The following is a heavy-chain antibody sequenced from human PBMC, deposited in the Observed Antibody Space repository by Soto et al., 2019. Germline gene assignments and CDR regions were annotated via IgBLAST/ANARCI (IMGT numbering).Heavy chain of an antibody. D-gene: IGHD3-10*01. CDR2: IIPIFGTT. CDR3: AIHRVVRGVIIDYGMDV. CDR1: GGTLSSYA. Sequence: QVQLVQSGAEVKKPGSSVKVSCKASGGTLSSYAISWVRQAPGQGLEWMGGIIPIFGTTNYAQRYQGRVTITADISTSTAYMELSSVRSEATSVYYCAIHRVVRGVIIDYGMDVWDQGTTVTVSS. J-gene: IGHJ6*02. V-gene: IGHV1-69*06.